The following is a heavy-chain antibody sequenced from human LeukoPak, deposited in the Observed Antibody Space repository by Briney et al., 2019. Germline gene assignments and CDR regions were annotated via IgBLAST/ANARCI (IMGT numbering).Heavy chain of an antibody. D-gene: IGHD2-2*01. V-gene: IGHV4-59*01. CDR1: GGSISSFY. CDR2: IYYSGST. CDR3: ARDLGYCSSMSCYAWFDP. Sequence: SETLSLTCTVSGGSISSFYWTWIRQPPGKGLEWIGYIYYSGSTNYNPSLRSRVTISVDTSKNQFSLNLSSVTAADTAVYYCARDLGYCSSMSCYAWFDPWGQGTLVTVSS. J-gene: IGHJ5*02.